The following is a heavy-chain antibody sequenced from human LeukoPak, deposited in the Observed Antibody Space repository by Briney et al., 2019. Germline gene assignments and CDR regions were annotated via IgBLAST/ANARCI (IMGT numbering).Heavy chain of an antibody. CDR1: GGTFSSYA. J-gene: IGHJ4*02. CDR3: ARGAGVPAAPTYYFDY. D-gene: IGHD2-2*01. V-gene: IGHV1-69*05. Sequence: SVKVSCKASGGTFSSYAISWVRQAPGQGLEWMGGIIPIFGTANYAQKFQGRVTITTDESTSTAYMELSSLRSEDTAVYYCARGAGVPAAPTYYFDYWGQGTLVTVSS. CDR2: IIPIFGTA.